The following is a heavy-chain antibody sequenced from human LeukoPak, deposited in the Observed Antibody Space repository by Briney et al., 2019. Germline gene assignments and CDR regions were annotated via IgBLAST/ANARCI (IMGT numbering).Heavy chain of an antibody. CDR1: GFTFSNYG. V-gene: IGHV3-33*01. J-gene: IGHJ4*02. Sequence: PGKSLRLSCAASGFTFSNYGMHWVRQAPGKGLEWVAVIWYDGSNKYYADSVKGRVTFSRDNSKNTLYLQMNSLRAEDTAVYYCARENLLGGFFDYWGQGILVTVSS. D-gene: IGHD5-12*01. CDR2: IWYDGSNK. CDR3: ARENLLGGFFDY.